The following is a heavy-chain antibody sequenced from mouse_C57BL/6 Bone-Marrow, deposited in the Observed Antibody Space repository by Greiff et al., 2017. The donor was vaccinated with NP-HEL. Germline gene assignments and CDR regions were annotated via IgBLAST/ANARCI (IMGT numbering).Heavy chain of an antibody. J-gene: IGHJ2*01. Sequence: EVKLVESGGGLVQPGESLKLSCESNEYEFPSHDMSWVRKTPEKRLELVAAINSDGGSTYYPDTLERRFIISRDTTKKTLYLQMSSLKSEDTALYYCARRGNYRIGFDYWGQGTTLTVSS. D-gene: IGHD2-1*01. CDR2: INSDGGST. CDR1: EYEFPSHD. CDR3: ARRGNYRIGFDY. V-gene: IGHV5-2*01.